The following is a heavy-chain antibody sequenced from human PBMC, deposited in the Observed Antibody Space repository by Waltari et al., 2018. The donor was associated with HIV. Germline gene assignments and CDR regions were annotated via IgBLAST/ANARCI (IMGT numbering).Heavy chain of an antibody. CDR2: LISFLEIA. CDR1: GDTFNPLG. Sequence: KKPGSSVQASCKASGDTFNPLGIIWVWQVRGQGLEWMGRLISFLEIANYARQFQGRVTITADKSTNTAYMELSSLKSEDTAVYYCARADVVGVGEADLSLWGQGTLVTVSS. V-gene: IGHV1-69*04. J-gene: IGHJ4*02. D-gene: IGHD1-26*01. CDR3: ARADVVGVGEADLSL.